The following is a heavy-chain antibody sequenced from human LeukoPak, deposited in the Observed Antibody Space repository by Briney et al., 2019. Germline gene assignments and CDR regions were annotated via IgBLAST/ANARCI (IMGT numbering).Heavy chain of an antibody. Sequence: GGSLRLSCAASGFTLSSYAMSWVRQAPGKGLEWVSAISGSGGSTYYADSVKGRFTISRDNSKNTLYLQMNSLRAEDTAVYYCAKDRGYESEMATIIDYFDYWGQGTLVTVSS. J-gene: IGHJ4*02. V-gene: IGHV3-23*01. CDR3: AKDRGYESEMATIIDYFDY. CDR2: ISGSGGST. D-gene: IGHD5-12*01. CDR1: GFTLSSYA.